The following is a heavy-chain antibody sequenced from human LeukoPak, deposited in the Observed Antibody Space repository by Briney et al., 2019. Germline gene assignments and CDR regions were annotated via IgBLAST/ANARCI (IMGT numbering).Heavy chain of an antibody. Sequence: PGGSLRLSCAASGFTFSSYEMNWVRQAPGKGLEWVANIKQDGSEKYYVDSVKGRFTISRDNAENSLSLQMNSLRAEDTAVYYCAGGSGWLIDSWGQGTLVTVSS. CDR2: IKQDGSEK. D-gene: IGHD6-19*01. CDR3: AGGSGWLIDS. V-gene: IGHV3-7*04. CDR1: GFTFSSYE. J-gene: IGHJ4*02.